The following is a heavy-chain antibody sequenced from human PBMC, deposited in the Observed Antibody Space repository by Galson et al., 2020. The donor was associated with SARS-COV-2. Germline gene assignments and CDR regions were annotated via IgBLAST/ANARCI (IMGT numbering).Heavy chain of an antibody. CDR3: ARDFLIGGDCSSTSCYAD. CDR2: IWYDGSNK. CDR1: GFTFSSYG. D-gene: IGHD2-2*01. Sequence: QLGESLKISCAASGFTFSSYGMHWVRQAPGKGLEWVAVIWYDGSNKYYADSVKGRFTISRDNSKNTLYLQMNSLRAEDTAVYYCARDFLIGGDCSSTSCYADWGQGTLVTVSS. J-gene: IGHJ4*02. V-gene: IGHV3-33*01.